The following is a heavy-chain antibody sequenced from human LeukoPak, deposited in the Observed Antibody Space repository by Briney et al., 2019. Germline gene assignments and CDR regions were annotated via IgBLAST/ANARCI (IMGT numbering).Heavy chain of an antibody. CDR1: GFTFSSYA. J-gene: IGHJ4*02. D-gene: IGHD6-13*01. Sequence: GGSLRLSCAASGFTFSSYAMSRVRQAPGKGLEWVSAISGSGGSTYYADSVKGRFTISRDNSKNTLYLQMNSLRAEDTAVYYCAKDVQGSSHLYVVYYFDYWGQGTLVTVSS. CDR2: ISGSGGST. CDR3: AKDVQGSSHLYVVYYFDY. V-gene: IGHV3-23*01.